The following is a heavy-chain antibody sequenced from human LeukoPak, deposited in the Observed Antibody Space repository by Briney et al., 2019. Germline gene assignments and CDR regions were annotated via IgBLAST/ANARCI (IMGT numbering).Heavy chain of an antibody. J-gene: IGHJ4*02. CDR2: IKQDGSEK. D-gene: IGHD3-22*01. Sequence: GGSLRLSCAASGFTFSSYWMSWVRQAPGKGLEWVANIKQDGSEKYYVDSVKGRFTISRDNAKNSLYLQMNSLRAEDTAVYYCARVRGYSSGYPPYYFDYWGQGTLVTVSS. CDR3: ARVRGYSSGYPPYYFDY. V-gene: IGHV3-7*01. CDR1: GFTFSSYW.